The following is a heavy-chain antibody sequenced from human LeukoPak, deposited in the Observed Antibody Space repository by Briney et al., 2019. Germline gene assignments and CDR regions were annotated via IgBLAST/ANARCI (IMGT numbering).Heavy chain of an antibody. CDR1: GFTFSSYS. V-gene: IGHV3-53*01. CDR3: ASPEN. J-gene: IGHJ4*02. Sequence: GGSLRLSCAASGFTFSSYSMNWVRQAPGKGLEWVSVICSGGSTYYADSVKGRFTISRDNSKNTLYLQMNSLRAEDTAVYYCASPENWGQGTLVTVSS. CDR2: ICSGGST.